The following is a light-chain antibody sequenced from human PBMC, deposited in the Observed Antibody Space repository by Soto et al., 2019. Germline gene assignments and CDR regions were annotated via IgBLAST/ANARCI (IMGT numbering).Light chain of an antibody. Sequence: EIVMTQSPATLSVSPGERATLSCRASQSVNSNLAWYQQKLGQAPRVLIYGASTRANGIPARFSGSGSETEFILSISSLEPEDFAVYYCQQRHNWITFGQGTRLEIK. CDR1: QSVNSN. V-gene: IGKV3-15*01. CDR3: QQRHNWIT. CDR2: GAS. J-gene: IGKJ5*01.